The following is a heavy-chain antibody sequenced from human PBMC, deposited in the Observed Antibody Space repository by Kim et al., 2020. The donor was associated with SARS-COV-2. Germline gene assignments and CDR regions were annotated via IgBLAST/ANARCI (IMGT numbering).Heavy chain of an antibody. Sequence: SETLSLTCTVSGYSISSGYYWGWIRQPPGKGLEWIGSIYHSGSTYYNPSLKSRVTISVDTSKNQFSLKLSSVTAADTAVYYCARLYVLDDYGGWGQGTLVTVSS. D-gene: IGHD4-17*01. CDR2: IYHSGST. CDR1: GYSISSGYY. CDR3: ARLYVLDDYGG. J-gene: IGHJ4*02. V-gene: IGHV4-38-2*02.